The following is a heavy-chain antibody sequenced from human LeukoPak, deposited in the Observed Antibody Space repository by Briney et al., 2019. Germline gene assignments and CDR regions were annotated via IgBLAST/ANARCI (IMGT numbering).Heavy chain of an antibody. D-gene: IGHD6-13*01. V-gene: IGHV3-33*01. J-gene: IGHJ4*02. CDR1: GFTFSSYG. CDR2: IWYDGSNK. Sequence: TGRSLRLSCAASGFTFSSYGMHWVRQAPGKGLEWVAVIWYDGSNKYYADYVKGRFTISRDNSKNTLYLQMNSLRAEDTAVYYCARGIAAAGTPYYFDYWGQGTLVTVSS. CDR3: ARGIAAAGTPYYFDY.